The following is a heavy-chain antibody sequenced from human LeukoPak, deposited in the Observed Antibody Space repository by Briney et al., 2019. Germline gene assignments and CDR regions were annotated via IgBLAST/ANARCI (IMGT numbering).Heavy chain of an antibody. CDR3: ARGGAGYSYGSDY. D-gene: IGHD5-18*01. CDR2: INPGGDNT. CDR1: GYTFTNYY. V-gene: IGHV1-46*01. J-gene: IGHJ4*02. Sequence: ASVKVSCKASGYTFTNYYIHWVRQAPGQGLEWMGLINPGGDNTDYAQNFQGRVTMTRDTSTSTVYMGLSSLRSEDTAVYYCARGGAGYSYGSDYWGQGTLVTVSS.